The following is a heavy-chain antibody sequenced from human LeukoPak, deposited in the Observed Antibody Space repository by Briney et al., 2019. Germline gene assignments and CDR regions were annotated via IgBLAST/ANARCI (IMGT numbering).Heavy chain of an antibody. V-gene: IGHV4-38-2*02. CDR2: IYHSGST. CDR3: ARSYSYDSSGYLKGLDY. J-gene: IGHJ4*02. CDR1: GYSISSGYY. Sequence: SETLSLTCTVSGYSISSGYYWGWIRQPPGKGLEWIGSIYHSGSTYYNPSLKSRVTISVDTSKNQFSLKLSSVTAADTAVYYCARSYSYDSSGYLKGLDYWGQGTLVPVSS. D-gene: IGHD3-22*01.